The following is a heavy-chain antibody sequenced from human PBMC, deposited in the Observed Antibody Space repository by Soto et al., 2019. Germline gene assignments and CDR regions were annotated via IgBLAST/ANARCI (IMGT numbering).Heavy chain of an antibody. CDR3: ARSGYYGDYVAYFDY. Sequence: SETLSLTCTVSGGSISSYYWSWIRQPPGKGLEWIGYIYYSGSTNYNPSLKSRVTISVDTSKNQFSLKLSSVTAADTAVYYCARSGYYGDYVAYFDYWGQAALVTVSS. J-gene: IGHJ4*02. V-gene: IGHV4-59*01. CDR2: IYYSGST. CDR1: GGSISSYY. D-gene: IGHD4-17*01.